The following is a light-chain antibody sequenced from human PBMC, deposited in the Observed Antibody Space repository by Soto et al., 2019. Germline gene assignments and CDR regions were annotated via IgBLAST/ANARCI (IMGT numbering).Light chain of an antibody. CDR1: DSKIGASYV. Sequence: QSVLTQPPSVSGAPGQRVTISCTGSDSKIGASYVVHWYQQLPGTAPKLLIYANTKRPSGVPDRFSGSKSGTSASLAITGLQAEDEADYYCQSYDSSLSGSKVFGSGTKVTVL. CDR2: ANT. CDR3: QSYDSSLSGSKV. V-gene: IGLV1-40*01. J-gene: IGLJ1*01.